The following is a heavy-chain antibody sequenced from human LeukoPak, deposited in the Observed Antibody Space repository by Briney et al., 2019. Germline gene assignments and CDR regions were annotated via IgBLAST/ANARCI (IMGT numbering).Heavy chain of an antibody. J-gene: IGHJ4*02. V-gene: IGHV4-4*02. CDR3: ARWDYGSGSYKWDY. CDR1: GGSISSSNW. D-gene: IGHD3-10*01. CDR2: IYHSGST. Sequence: SGTLSLTCAVSGGSISSSNWWSWVRPPPGKGLEWIGEIYHSGSTNYNPPLKSRVTISVDKSKNQFSLKLSSVTAADTAVYYCARWDYGSGSYKWDYWGQGTLVTVSS.